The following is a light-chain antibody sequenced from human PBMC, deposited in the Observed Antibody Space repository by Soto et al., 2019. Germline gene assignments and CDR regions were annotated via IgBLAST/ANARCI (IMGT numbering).Light chain of an antibody. CDR1: SSNIGAGYD. CDR3: QSYDSSLSGSYV. J-gene: IGLJ1*01. CDR2: GNS. V-gene: IGLV1-40*01. Sequence: QPVLTQPPSVSGAPGQRVTISCTGSSSNIGAGYDVHWYQQLPGTAPKLLIYGNSNRPSGVPDRFSGSKSGTSASLAITGLQAEDEAYYDCQSYDSSLSGSYVVGTGTKLTVL.